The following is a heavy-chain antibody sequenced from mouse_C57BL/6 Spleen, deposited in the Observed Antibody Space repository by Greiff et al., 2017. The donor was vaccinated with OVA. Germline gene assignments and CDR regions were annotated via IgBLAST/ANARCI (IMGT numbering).Heavy chain of an antibody. CDR2: IRNKANGYTT. CDR1: GFTFTDYY. V-gene: IGHV7-3*01. J-gene: IGHJ4*01. CDR3: ARSPIPTGMDY. Sequence: EVKLMESGGGLVQPGGSLSLSCAASGFTFTDYYMSWVRQPPGKALEWLGFIRNKANGYTTEYSASVKGRFTISRDNSQSILYLQMNALRAEDSATYYCARSPIPTGMDYWGQGTSVTVSS. D-gene: IGHD4-1*01.